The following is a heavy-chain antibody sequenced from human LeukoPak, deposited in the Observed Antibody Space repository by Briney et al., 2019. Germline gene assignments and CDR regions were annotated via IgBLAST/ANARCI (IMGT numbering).Heavy chain of an antibody. D-gene: IGHD1-1*01. CDR1: GYSISSGYY. CDR3: ARGVGLTQGGTFDY. V-gene: IGHV4-38-2*02. CDR2: IYHSGST. Sequence: PSETLSLTCTVSGYSISSGYYWGWIRQPPGKGPEWIGSIYHSGSTHYNSPLKSRVTISVDTSKNQLSLKLSSVTAADTAVYYCARGVGLTQGGTFDYWGQGTLVTVSS. J-gene: IGHJ4*02.